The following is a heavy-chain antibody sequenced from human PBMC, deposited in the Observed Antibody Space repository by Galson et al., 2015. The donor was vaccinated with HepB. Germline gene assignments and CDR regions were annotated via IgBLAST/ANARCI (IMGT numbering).Heavy chain of an antibody. CDR2: IYYSGST. CDR1: GGSISSYY. D-gene: IGHD4-17*01. CDR3: AREVHYGDYYYGMDV. Sequence: ETLSLTCTVSGGSISSYYWSWIRQPPGKGLEWIGYIYYSGSTNYNPSLKSRVTISVDTSKNQFSLKLSSVTAADTAVYYCAREVHYGDYYYGMDVWGQGTTVTVSS. V-gene: IGHV4-59*01. J-gene: IGHJ6*02.